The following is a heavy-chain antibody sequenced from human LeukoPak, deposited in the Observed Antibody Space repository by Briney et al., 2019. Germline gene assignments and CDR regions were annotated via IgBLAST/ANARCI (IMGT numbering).Heavy chain of an antibody. D-gene: IGHD4-11*01. CDR1: GYSFTSYW. V-gene: IGHV5-51*01. CDR3: ARTLEGSNDYSSFDY. J-gene: IGHJ4*02. Sequence: GESLKISCKGSGYSFTSYWIGWVRQMPGKGLEWMGIIYPGDSDTRYSPSFQGQVTISADKSISTAYLQWSSLKASDTAMYYCARTLEGSNDYSSFDYWGQGTLVTVSS. CDR2: IYPGDSDT.